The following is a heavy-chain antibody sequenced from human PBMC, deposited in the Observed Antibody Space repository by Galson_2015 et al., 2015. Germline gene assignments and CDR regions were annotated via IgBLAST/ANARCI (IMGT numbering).Heavy chain of an antibody. CDR1: GYRFSTYW. Sequence: QSGAEVTKPGESLTISCKGYGYRFSTYWIGWVRQMPGKGLEWMGIIYPGDSDTRYSPSFQGQVTISADKSINTAYLQWSSLKASDTAMYYCARLIWDSSGYLDYWGQGTLVTVSS. J-gene: IGHJ4*02. CDR2: IYPGDSDT. V-gene: IGHV5-51*03. D-gene: IGHD3-22*01. CDR3: ARLIWDSSGYLDY.